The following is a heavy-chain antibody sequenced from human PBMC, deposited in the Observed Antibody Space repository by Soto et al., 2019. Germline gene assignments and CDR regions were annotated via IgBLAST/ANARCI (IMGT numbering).Heavy chain of an antibody. Sequence: PSETLSLTCTVSGGSISSYYWSWIRQPPGKGLEWIGYIYYSGSTYYNPSLKSRVTISVDTSKNQFSLKLSSVTAADTAVYYCARERAVAAFDYWGQGTLVTVSS. CDR3: ARERAVAAFDY. CDR2: IYYSGST. D-gene: IGHD6-19*01. V-gene: IGHV4-59*12. CDR1: GGSISSYY. J-gene: IGHJ4*02.